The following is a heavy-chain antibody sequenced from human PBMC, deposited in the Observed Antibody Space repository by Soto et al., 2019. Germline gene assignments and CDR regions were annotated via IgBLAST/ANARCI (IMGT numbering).Heavy chain of an antibody. D-gene: IGHD4-4*01. J-gene: IGHJ5*02. CDR2: IYYSGST. V-gene: IGHV4-30-4*01. Sequence: SETLSLTCTVSGGSVSSGDYYWSWIRQPPGKGLEWIGYIYYSGSTYYNPSLKSRVTISVDTSKNQFSLKLSSVTAADTAVYYCARDYSNDGWFDPWGQGTLVTVSS. CDR3: ARDYSNDGWFDP. CDR1: GGSVSSGDYY.